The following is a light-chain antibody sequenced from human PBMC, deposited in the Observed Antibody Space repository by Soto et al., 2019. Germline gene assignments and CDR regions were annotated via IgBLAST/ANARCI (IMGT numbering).Light chain of an antibody. V-gene: IGLV2-8*01. CDR1: SSDVGGYNY. CDR2: DVH. J-gene: IGLJ3*02. CDR3: CSYAGSKNWV. Sequence: QSALTQPPSASGSPGQSVTISCTGTSSDVGGYNYVSWYQHHPGRAPKLIIYDVHERPSGVPDRFSASKSGNTASLTVSGLQAEDEADYYCCSYAGSKNWVFGGGTKVTVL.